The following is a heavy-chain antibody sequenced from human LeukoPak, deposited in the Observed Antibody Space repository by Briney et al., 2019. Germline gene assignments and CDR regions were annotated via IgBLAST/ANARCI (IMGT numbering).Heavy chain of an antibody. Sequence: PSQTLSLTCTVSGGSISSGSYYWSWIRQPAGKGLEWIGRIYTSGSTNYNPSLKSRVTISVDTSKNQFSLKLSSVTAADTAVYYCARDRPSSNYGMDVWGQGTTVTVSS. J-gene: IGHJ6*02. CDR2: IYTSGST. CDR1: GGSISSGSYY. CDR3: ARDRPSSNYGMDV. V-gene: IGHV4-61*02.